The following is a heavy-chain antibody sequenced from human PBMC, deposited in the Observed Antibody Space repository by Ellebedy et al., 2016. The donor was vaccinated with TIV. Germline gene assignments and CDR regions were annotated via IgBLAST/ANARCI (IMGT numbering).Heavy chain of an antibody. Sequence: GGSLRLSCAASGFTFDEYAMHWVRQVPGKGLEWVSGISWNGGTIGYADSAKGRFTISRDNAQNSVSLQMDRLRVEDTAFYFCAKDLNSIAARHEFDYWGRGTLVTVSS. J-gene: IGHJ4*02. CDR3: AKDLNSIAARHEFDY. CDR2: ISWNGGTI. V-gene: IGHV3-9*01. D-gene: IGHD6-6*01. CDR1: GFTFDEYA.